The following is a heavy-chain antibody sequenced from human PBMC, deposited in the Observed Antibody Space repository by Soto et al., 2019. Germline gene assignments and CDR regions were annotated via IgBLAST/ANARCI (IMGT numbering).Heavy chain of an antibody. Sequence: NPSETLSLTCAVSGGSISSGGYSWSWIRQPPGKGLEWIGYIYYSGSTNYNPSLKSRVTISVDTSKNQFSLKLSSVTAADTAVYYCASTGQYNWNDDHTANWFDPWGQGTLVTVSS. D-gene: IGHD1-20*01. J-gene: IGHJ5*02. CDR3: ASTGQYNWNDDHTANWFDP. CDR2: IYYSGST. CDR1: GGSISSGGYS. V-gene: IGHV4-61*08.